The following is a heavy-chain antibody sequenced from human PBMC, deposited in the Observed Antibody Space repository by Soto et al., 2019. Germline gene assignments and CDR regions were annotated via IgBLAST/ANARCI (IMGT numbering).Heavy chain of an antibody. CDR3: ARVHSDSSGWYSGYYYYGMDV. CDR2: ISAYNGNT. D-gene: IGHD6-19*01. V-gene: IGHV1-18*01. CDR1: GYTFTSYG. J-gene: IGHJ6*02. Sequence: QVQLVQSGAEVKKPGASVKVSCKASGYTFTSYGISWVRQAPGQGLEWMGWISAYNGNTNYAQKLQGRVTMTTDTSTSTAYMELRSLRSDDTAVYYCARVHSDSSGWYSGYYYYGMDVWGQGTTVTVSS.